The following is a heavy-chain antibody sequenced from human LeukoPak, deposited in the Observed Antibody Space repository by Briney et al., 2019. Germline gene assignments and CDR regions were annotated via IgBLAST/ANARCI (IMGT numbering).Heavy chain of an antibody. V-gene: IGHV3-21*01. CDR2: ISSSSSYI. D-gene: IGHD1-26*01. J-gene: IGHJ4*02. Sequence: GGSLRLSCAASGFTFSSYSMNWVRQAPGKGLEWVSSISSSSSYIYHADSVKGRFTISRDNAKNSLYLQMNSLRAEDTAVYYCARVPVGATTWSPEDYWGQGTLVTVSS. CDR3: ARVPVGATTWSPEDY. CDR1: GFTFSSYS.